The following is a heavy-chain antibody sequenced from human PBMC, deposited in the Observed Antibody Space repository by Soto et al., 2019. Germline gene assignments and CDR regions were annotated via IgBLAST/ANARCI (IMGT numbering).Heavy chain of an antibody. J-gene: IGHJ3*02. Sequence: GASVKVSCKASGGTFSSYAISWVRQAPGKGLEWMGGIIPIFGTANYAQKFQGRVTITADESTNTAYMELSSLRSEDTAVYYCATGRLGDYVDAFDIWGQGTMVTVSS. D-gene: IGHD4-17*01. CDR2: IIPIFGTA. CDR3: ATGRLGDYVDAFDI. V-gene: IGHV1-69*13. CDR1: GGTFSSYA.